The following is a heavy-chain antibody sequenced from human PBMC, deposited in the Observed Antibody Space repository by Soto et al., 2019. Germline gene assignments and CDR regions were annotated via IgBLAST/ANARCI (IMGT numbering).Heavy chain of an antibody. D-gene: IGHD3-16*01. Sequence: GGSLRLSCVGSGFTFSSYAMPWVRQAPGKGLEWVSAISGGDGSPSYADSVKGRFTISRDNSKNTLYLHMNSLRADDTAAYYCAKWHTYNYDSLAFSGFDCWGQGTQVTVSS. CDR2: ISGGDGSP. J-gene: IGHJ4*02. CDR3: AKWHTYNYDSLAFSGFDC. CDR1: GFTFSSYA. V-gene: IGHV3-23*01.